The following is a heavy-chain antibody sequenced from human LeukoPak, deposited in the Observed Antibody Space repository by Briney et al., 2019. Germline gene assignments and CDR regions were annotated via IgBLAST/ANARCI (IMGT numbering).Heavy chain of an antibody. CDR2: IYSGGST. CDR1: GLTVSSNF. J-gene: IGHJ4*02. V-gene: IGHV3-66*01. CDR3: ARGYSSDN. D-gene: IGHD2-21*01. Sequence: GGSLTLFCAASGLTVSSNFMRWVRRAPGKGQEWVSVIYSGGSTYYAYSVKGRFTISRDNSKNTLNLQMNSLRDEDAAVYYCARGYSSDNWGQGTLVTVSS.